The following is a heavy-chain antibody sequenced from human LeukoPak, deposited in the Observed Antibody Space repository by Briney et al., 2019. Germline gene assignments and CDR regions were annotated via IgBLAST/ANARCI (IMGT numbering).Heavy chain of an antibody. CDR1: GGSISSGGYY. CDR2: IYYSGST. CDR3: ARGDDYGGKILDY. D-gene: IGHD4-23*01. Sequence: SETLSLTCNVSGGSISSGGYYWSWIRQHPGKGLEWIGYIYYSGSTYYNPSLKSRVTISVGTSKNQFSLKLSSVTAADTAVYYCARGDDYGGKILDYWGQGTLVTVSS. V-gene: IGHV4-31*03. J-gene: IGHJ4*02.